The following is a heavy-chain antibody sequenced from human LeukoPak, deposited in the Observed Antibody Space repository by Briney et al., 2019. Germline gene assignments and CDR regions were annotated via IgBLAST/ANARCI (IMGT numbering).Heavy chain of an antibody. D-gene: IGHD3-10*01. J-gene: IGHJ6*02. V-gene: IGHV3-33*01. Sequence: GGSLRLSCAASGFTFSSYGMHWVRQAPGKGLEWVAVIWYDGSNKYYADSVKGRFTISRDNSKNTLYLQMNSLRAEDTAVYYCARDTYGSGSWPDYYGMDVWGQGTTVTVSS. CDR3: ARDTYGSGSWPDYYGMDV. CDR2: IWYDGSNK. CDR1: GFTFSSYG.